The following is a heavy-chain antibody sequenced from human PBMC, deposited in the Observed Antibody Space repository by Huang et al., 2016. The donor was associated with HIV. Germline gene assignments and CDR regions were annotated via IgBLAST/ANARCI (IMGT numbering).Heavy chain of an antibody. V-gene: IGHV1-69*01. Sequence: QVQLVQSGAEVKKPGSSVKVSCKASGGSFRNFAIGWVRQAPGQGLEWMGWITPTLGTANYAQKFQGRVTIIADESTSTAYMELSSLRSEDTAVYYCATVDYYDTSGPQRGYFDNWGQGTLVTVSS. CDR2: ITPTLGTA. CDR1: GGSFRNFA. CDR3: ATVDYYDTSGPQRGYFDN. D-gene: IGHD3-22*01. J-gene: IGHJ4*02.